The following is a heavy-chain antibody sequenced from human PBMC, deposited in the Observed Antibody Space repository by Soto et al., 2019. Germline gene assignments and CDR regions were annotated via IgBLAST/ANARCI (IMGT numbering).Heavy chain of an antibody. V-gene: IGHV3-23*01. CDR1: GFTFSSYA. J-gene: IGHJ4*02. CDR3: AKDPSRGYSYGYGMGGFDY. Sequence: GGSLRLSCAASGFTFSSYAMNWVRQAPGKGLEWVSAISGSGDNTYYADSVKGRFTISRDNSKNTLYLQMNSLRGEDTAIYYCAKDPSRGYSYGYGMGGFDYWGQGTLVTVSS. D-gene: IGHD5-18*01. CDR2: ISGSGDNT.